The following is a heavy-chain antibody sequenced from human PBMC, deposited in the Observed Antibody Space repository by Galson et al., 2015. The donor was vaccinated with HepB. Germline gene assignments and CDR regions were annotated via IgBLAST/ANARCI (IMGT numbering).Heavy chain of an antibody. V-gene: IGHV3-30*18. CDR3: AKGGCSSAICYIGY. CDR1: GFTFSSYG. J-gene: IGHJ4*02. CDR2: ISYDGSNK. Sequence: SLRLSCAASGFTFSSYGMHWVRQAPGKGLEWVSVISYDGSNKYYADSVKGRFTISRENSKNTLYLQMSSLRADDTAVYYCAKGGCSSAICYIGYWGQGTRVTVSS. D-gene: IGHD2-2*02.